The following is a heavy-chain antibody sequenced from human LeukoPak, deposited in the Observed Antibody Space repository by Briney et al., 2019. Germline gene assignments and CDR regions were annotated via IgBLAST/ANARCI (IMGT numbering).Heavy chain of an antibody. V-gene: IGHV1-2*02. Sequence: ASVKVSCKASGYTFTGYYMHWVRQPPGQGLESIGWINPNSGGTDYARKFQGRVNMTRDPSISTAYMELSRLRSDDTAVYYCELSTTESEGFDYWGQGTMVTVSS. D-gene: IGHD4-17*01. CDR1: GYTFTGYY. J-gene: IGHJ4*02. CDR3: ELSTTESEGFDY. CDR2: INPNSGGT.